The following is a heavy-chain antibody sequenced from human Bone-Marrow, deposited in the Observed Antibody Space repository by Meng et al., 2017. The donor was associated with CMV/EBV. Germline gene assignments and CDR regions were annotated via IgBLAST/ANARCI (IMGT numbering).Heavy chain of an antibody. D-gene: IGHD4-11*01. CDR1: GYTLTELS. CDR3: ATVVALTTVTTRDYVAPYNWFDP. CDR2: FDPEDGET. Sequence: ASGKVSCKVSGYTLTELSMHWVRQAPGKGLEWMGGFDPEDGETIYAQKFQGRVTMTEDTSTDTAYMGLSSLRSEDTAVYYCATVVALTTVTTRDYVAPYNWFDPWGQGTLVTVSS. J-gene: IGHJ5*02. V-gene: IGHV1-24*01.